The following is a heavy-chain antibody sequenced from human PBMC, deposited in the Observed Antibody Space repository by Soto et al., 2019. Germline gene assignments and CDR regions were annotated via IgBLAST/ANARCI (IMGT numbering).Heavy chain of an antibody. CDR3: ASQGYSSSWAY. CDR2: IYHSGST. CDR1: GYSISSGYY. V-gene: IGHV4-38-2*01. J-gene: IGHJ4*02. D-gene: IGHD6-6*01. Sequence: SETLSLTCAVSGYSISSGYYWGWIRQPPGKGLEWIGSIYHSGSTYYNPSLKSRVTISVDTSKNQFSLKLSSVTAADTAVYYCASQGYSSSWAYWRQGTLVTVSS.